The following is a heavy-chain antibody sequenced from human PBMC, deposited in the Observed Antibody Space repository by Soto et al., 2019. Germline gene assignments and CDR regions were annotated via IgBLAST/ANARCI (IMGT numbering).Heavy chain of an antibody. CDR3: ARALTYCSSTSCYNFYYYMDV. D-gene: IGHD2-2*02. J-gene: IGHJ6*03. CDR2: IYSGGRT. Sequence: EVQLVESGGGLVQPGGSLRLSCAASGLTVSSNYMTWVRQAPGKGLEGVSLIYSGGRTYYADSVKGRFTVSRDNSKNKLYLQMNSLRAEDTAVYYCARALTYCSSTSCYNFYYYMDVWGQGTTVTVSS. V-gene: IGHV3-66*01. CDR1: GLTVSSNY.